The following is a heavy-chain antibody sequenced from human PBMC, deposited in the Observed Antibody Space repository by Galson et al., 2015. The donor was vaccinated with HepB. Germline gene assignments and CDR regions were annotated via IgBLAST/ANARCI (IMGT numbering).Heavy chain of an antibody. D-gene: IGHD2-2*02. CDR2: IRYDGSNK. CDR3: AKDLPYPGHPFDI. Sequence: SLRLSCAASGFTFSSYGMHWVRQAPGKGLEWVAFIRYDGSNKYYADSVKGRFTISRDNSKNTLYLQMNSLRAEDTAVYYCAKDLPYPGHPFDIWGQGTMVTVSS. J-gene: IGHJ3*02. CDR1: GFTFSSYG. V-gene: IGHV3-30*02.